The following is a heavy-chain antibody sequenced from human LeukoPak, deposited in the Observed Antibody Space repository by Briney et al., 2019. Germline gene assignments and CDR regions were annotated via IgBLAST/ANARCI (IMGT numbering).Heavy chain of an antibody. Sequence: SETLSLTCTVSGGSISSSSYYWGWIRQPPGKGLEWIGSIYYSGSTYYNPSLKSRVTISVDTSKNQFSLKLSSVTAADTAVYYCARVLAAAGTVWFDPWGQGTLVTVSS. D-gene: IGHD6-13*01. CDR1: GGSISSSSYY. CDR2: IYYSGST. CDR3: ARVLAAAGTVWFDP. J-gene: IGHJ5*02. V-gene: IGHV4-39*07.